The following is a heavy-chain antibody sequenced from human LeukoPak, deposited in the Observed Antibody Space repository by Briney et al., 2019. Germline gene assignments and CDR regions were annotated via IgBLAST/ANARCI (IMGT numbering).Heavy chain of an antibody. CDR2: INPNSGGT. J-gene: IGHJ6*03. V-gene: IGHV1-2*02. CDR3: ARAAEAAAAYYYYYYMDV. Sequence: ASVKVSCKASGYTFTGYYMHWVRQAPGQGLEWMGWINPNSGGTNYAQKFQGRVTMTRDTSISTAYMELSRLRSDDTAVYYCARAAEAAAAYYYYYYMDVWGKGTTVTVSS. D-gene: IGHD6-13*01. CDR1: GYTFTGYY.